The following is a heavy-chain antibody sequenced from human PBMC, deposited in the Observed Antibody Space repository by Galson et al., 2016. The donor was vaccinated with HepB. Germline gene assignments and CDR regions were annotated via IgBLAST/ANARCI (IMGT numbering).Heavy chain of an antibody. CDR2: INSNGGRT. CDR3: VKEGYQELSDGAFDI. J-gene: IGHJ3*02. CDR1: GFTFSSYS. V-gene: IGHV3-64D*06. D-gene: IGHD2-2*01. Sequence: SLRLSCAASGFTFSSYSMHWARQAPGKGLEYVSGINSNGGRTYYTDPVKGRFTLSRDNSKNTVYLQMSSLRIEDTAVYFCVKEGYQELSDGAFDIWGQGTMVTVSS.